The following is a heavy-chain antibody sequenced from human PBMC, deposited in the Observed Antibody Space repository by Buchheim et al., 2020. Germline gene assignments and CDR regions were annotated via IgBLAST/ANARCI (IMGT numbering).Heavy chain of an antibody. D-gene: IGHD2-8*02. J-gene: IGHJ6*02. V-gene: IGHV4-31*03. CDR3: ARVATYLTLRQTGEYGMDI. Sequence: QVQLQESGPGLVKPSQTLSLTCTVSGGSISSGGYYWSWIRQHPGKGLEWIGYIYYSGSTYYNPSLKSRITISVEPSKNQFSLKLSSVTAADTAVYYCARVATYLTLRQTGEYGMDIWGQGTT. CDR2: IYYSGST. CDR1: GGSISSGGYY.